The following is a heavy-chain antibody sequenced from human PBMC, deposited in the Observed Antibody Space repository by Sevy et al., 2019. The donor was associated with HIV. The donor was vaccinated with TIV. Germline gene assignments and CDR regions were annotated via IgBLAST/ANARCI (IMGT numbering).Heavy chain of an antibody. J-gene: IGHJ3*02. CDR3: ARGSTYYYDDSGYSTRGDAFDI. CDR2: IYTGGST. D-gene: IGHD3-22*01. CDR1: GFTVSSNY. V-gene: IGHV3-53*01. Sequence: GGSLRRSCAASGFTVSSNYMTWVRQAPGKGLEWVSVIYTGGSTYYAESVKGRFTISRDNSKNTVYLRMNSLRAEDTAVYYCARGSTYYYDDSGYSTRGDAFDIWGQGTMVTVSS.